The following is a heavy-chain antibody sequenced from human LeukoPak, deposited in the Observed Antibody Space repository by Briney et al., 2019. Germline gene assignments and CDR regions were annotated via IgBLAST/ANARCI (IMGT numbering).Heavy chain of an antibody. D-gene: IGHD2-2*02. J-gene: IGHJ6*03. Sequence: ASVKVSCKASGYTFTGYYMHWVRQAPGQGLEWMGWINPNSGGTNYAQKFQGRVTMTRDTSISTAYMELSRLRSDDTAVHYCARGGPYCSSTSCYTMDVWGKGTTVTVSS. V-gene: IGHV1-2*02. CDR1: GYTFTGYY. CDR3: ARGGPYCSSTSCYTMDV. CDR2: INPNSGGT.